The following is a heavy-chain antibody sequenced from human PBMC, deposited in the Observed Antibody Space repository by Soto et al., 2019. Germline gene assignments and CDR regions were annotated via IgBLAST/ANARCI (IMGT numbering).Heavy chain of an antibody. CDR1: GFTFSDYY. J-gene: IGHJ4*02. D-gene: IGHD1-26*01. Sequence: GGSLRLSCAASGFTFSDYYMSWIRQAPGKGLEWVSYISSSSSYTNYADSVKGRFTISRDNAKNSLYLQMNSLRAEDMAVYYCAREGSLGSYTDYFDYWGQGTLVTVSS. V-gene: IGHV3-11*06. CDR3: AREGSLGSYTDYFDY. CDR2: ISSSSSYT.